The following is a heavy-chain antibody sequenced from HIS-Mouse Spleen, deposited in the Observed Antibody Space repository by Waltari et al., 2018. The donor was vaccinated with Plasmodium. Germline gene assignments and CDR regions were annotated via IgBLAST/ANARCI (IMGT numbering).Heavy chain of an antibody. CDR3: ARLVVVASKDSY. V-gene: IGHV4-34*01. D-gene: IGHD2-15*01. CDR1: GGSFSGYY. CDR2: INHSGST. Sequence: QVQLQQWGAGLLKPSETLSLTCPVYGGSFSGYYWSGIRQPPGKGLEWIGEINHSGSTNYNPSLKSRVTISVDTSKNQFSLKLSSVTAADTAVYYCARLVVVASKDSYWGQGTLVTVSS. J-gene: IGHJ4*02.